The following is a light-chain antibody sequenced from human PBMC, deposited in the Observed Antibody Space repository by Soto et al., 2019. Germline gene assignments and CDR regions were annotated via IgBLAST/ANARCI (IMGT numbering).Light chain of an antibody. Sequence: QSALTQPASVSGFPGQSITISCTGTSSDIGGYDYVSWYQQHPGKAPKLIIYDVSGRPSGVSNRFSGSKSANTASLTISGLQAEDEADYHCSSYTSSSTPYVFGGGTKLTVL. CDR2: DVS. J-gene: IGLJ1*01. V-gene: IGLV2-14*03. CDR1: SSDIGGYDY. CDR3: SSYTSSSTPYV.